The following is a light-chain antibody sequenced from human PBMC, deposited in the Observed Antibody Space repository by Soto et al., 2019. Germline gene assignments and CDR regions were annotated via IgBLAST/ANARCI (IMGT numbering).Light chain of an antibody. CDR3: QQRSNPIT. Sequence: EIVLTQSPGTLSLSPGERATLSCRASQSVSSNYLAWYQQKPGQAPSLLIYGASTRATGIPARSSGSGSGTDFTLTISSLEPEDFAVYYCQQRSNPITFGQGTRLEIK. CDR1: QSVSSNY. CDR2: GAS. V-gene: IGKV3D-20*02. J-gene: IGKJ5*01.